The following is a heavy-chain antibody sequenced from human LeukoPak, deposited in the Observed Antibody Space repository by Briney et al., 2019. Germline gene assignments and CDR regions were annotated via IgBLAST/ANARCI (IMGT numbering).Heavy chain of an antibody. CDR3: ARGGGSGYGYYYGLDV. CDR1: GFTFSSYG. J-gene: IGHJ6*02. CDR2: ISYVGNNK. Sequence: PGGSLRLSCAASGFTFSSYGMHWVRQAPGKGLEWVAVISYVGNNKYYADSVKGRFTISRDNSKNTLYLQMNSLRPEDTAVYYCARGGGSGYGYYYGLDVWGQGTTVTVSS. D-gene: IGHD5-12*01. V-gene: IGHV3-30*03.